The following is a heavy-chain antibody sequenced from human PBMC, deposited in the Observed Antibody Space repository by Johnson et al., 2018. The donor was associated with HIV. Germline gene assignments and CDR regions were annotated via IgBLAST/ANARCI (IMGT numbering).Heavy chain of an antibody. CDR2: ISYDGSNK. D-gene: IGHD3-22*01. CDR1: GFTFSSYA. J-gene: IGHJ3*02. V-gene: IGHV3-30*04. Sequence: QMQLVESGGGVVQPGRSLRLSCAASGFTFSSYAMHWVRQAPGKGLEWVAVISYDGSNKYYADSVKGRFTISRDNSKNTLYLQMNSLRADDTAVYYCASGSHYYDSSELSLAFDIWGQGTMVTVSS. CDR3: ASGSHYYDSSELSLAFDI.